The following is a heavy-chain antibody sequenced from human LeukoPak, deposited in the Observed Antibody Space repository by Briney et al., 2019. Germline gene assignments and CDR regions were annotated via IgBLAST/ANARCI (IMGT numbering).Heavy chain of an antibody. CDR1: GGSISSYY. J-gene: IGHJ4*02. Sequence: SETLSLTCTVSGGSISSYYWSWIRQPPGKGLEWIGYIYYSGSTNYNPSLKSRVTISVDTSKNQFSLKLSSVTAADTAVYYCARGAPVPHARASLYWGQGTLVTVSS. V-gene: IGHV4-59*08. CDR2: IYYSGST. D-gene: IGHD2-2*01. CDR3: ARGAPVPHARASLY.